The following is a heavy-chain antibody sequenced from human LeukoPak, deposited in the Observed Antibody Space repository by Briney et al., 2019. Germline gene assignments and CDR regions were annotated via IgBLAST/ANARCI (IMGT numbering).Heavy chain of an antibody. CDR3: ARTRGATYLYYFDY. J-gene: IGHJ4*02. CDR2: IKQDGSEK. Sequence: GGSLRLSCAASGFTFSSYWMSWVRQAPGKGLEWVANIKQDGSEKYYVDSVKGRFTISRDNAKNSLYLQMNSLRAEDTAVYYCARTRGATYLYYFDYWGQGTLVTVSS. V-gene: IGHV3-7*01. CDR1: GFTFSSYW. D-gene: IGHD1-26*01.